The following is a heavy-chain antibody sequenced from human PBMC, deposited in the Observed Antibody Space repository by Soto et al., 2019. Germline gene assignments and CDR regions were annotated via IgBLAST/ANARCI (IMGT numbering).Heavy chain of an antibody. CDR3: ARGPGVYSYGLDYYYYGMDV. CDR1: GGTFSSYA. CDR2: IIPIFGTA. J-gene: IGHJ6*02. D-gene: IGHD5-18*01. V-gene: IGHV1-69*06. Sequence: QVQLVQSGAEVKKPGSSVKVSCKASGGTFSSYAISWVRQAPGQGLEWMGGIIPIFGTANYAQKFQCRVTITAAKSTSTAYMELSSLRAEDTAVYYCARGPGVYSYGLDYYYYGMDVWGQGTTVTVSS.